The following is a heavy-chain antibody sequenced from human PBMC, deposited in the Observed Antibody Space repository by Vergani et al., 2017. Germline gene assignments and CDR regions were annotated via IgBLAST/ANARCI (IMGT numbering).Heavy chain of an antibody. J-gene: IGHJ4*02. Sequence: QVQLVQSGAEVKKPGASVKVSCKASGYTFTSYGISWVRQAPGQGLEWMGWINTNTGNPTYAQGFTGRFVFSLDTSVSTAYLQISSLKAEDTAVYYCARLDTAMLPDYWGQGTLVTVSS. CDR1: GYTFTSYG. D-gene: IGHD5-18*01. CDR3: ARLDTAMLPDY. CDR2: INTNTGNP. V-gene: IGHV7-4-1*02.